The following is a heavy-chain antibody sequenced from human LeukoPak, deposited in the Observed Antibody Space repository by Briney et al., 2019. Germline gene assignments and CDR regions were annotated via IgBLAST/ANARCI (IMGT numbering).Heavy chain of an antibody. CDR3: ARRLDSSGYWSLSY. Sequence: SETLSLTCTFSGGSISSYYWSWIRQPAGKGLEWIGRIHTSGSTNYSPSLKSRVTMSVDTSKNQFSLKLSSVTAADTAVYYCARRLDSSGYWSLSYWGQGTLVTVSS. J-gene: IGHJ4*02. CDR2: IHTSGST. CDR1: GGSISSYY. V-gene: IGHV4-4*07. D-gene: IGHD3-22*01.